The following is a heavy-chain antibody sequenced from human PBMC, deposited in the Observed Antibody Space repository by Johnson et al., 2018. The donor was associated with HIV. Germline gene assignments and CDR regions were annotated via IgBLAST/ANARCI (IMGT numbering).Heavy chain of an antibody. V-gene: IGHV3-7*03. Sequence: VRLVESGGGVVQPGRSLRLSCAASGFTFSSYAMHWVRQAPGKGLEWVANIKHDGSEKHYVDAVKGRCTISRDNDEHSLYLQMSSLRAEDTALYYCARRHSGSLSVDVWGQGTMVTVSS. CDR1: GFTFSSYA. J-gene: IGHJ3*01. CDR3: ARRHSGSLSVDV. CDR2: IKHDGSEK. D-gene: IGHD1-26*01.